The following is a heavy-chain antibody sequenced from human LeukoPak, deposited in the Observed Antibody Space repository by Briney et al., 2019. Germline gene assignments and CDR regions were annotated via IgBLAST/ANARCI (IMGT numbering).Heavy chain of an antibody. D-gene: IGHD1-26*01. J-gene: IGHJ6*03. V-gene: IGHV3-7*01. Sequence: GGSLRLSCAASGFTFSSYSVSWVRQAPGKGLEWVATIKPDGRDTYYVDSVKGRFTISRDNAKNSLYLQMNSLRADDTAVYYCARGQRAHVEWYYYMDVWGKGTTVTVSS. CDR2: IKPDGRDT. CDR3: ARGQRAHVEWYYYMDV. CDR1: GFTFSSYS.